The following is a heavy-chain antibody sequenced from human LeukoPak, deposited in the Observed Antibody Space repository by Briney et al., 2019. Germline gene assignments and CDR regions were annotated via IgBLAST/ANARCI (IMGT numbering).Heavy chain of an antibody. CDR3: ARIICSGGSCYSGAFDY. D-gene: IGHD2-15*01. J-gene: IGHJ4*02. CDR1: GITLSELS. CDR2: FDPENGEA. V-gene: IGHV1-24*01. Sequence: ASVKVSCKVSGITLSELSMHWGRQAPGKGPEWMGHFDPENGEAIYAQKFQGSVTMTADITVDTAYMELSSLRSEDTAMYYCARIICSGGSCYSGAFDYWGQGTLVTVSS.